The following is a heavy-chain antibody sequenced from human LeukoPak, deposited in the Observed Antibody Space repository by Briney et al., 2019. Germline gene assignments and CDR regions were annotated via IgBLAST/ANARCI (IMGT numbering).Heavy chain of an antibody. CDR3: ARSQLLYFFDH. CDR1: GGSISSGNYY. D-gene: IGHD2/OR15-2a*01. Sequence: SETLSLTCTVSGGSISSGNYYWSWIRQPAGRGLEWIGRIYTSGSTTYNPSLKSRVTISVDTSKNQFSLKLSSVTAADTGVYFCARSQLLYFFDHWGQGTLVTVSS. CDR2: IYTSGST. J-gene: IGHJ4*02. V-gene: IGHV4-61*02.